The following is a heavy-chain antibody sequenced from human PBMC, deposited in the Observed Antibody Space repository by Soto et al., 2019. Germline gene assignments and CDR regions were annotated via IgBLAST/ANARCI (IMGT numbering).Heavy chain of an antibody. V-gene: IGHV4-38-2*01. CDR2: IYHSGST. Sequence: SETLSLTCAVSGYSISSGYYWGWIRQPPGKGLEWIGSIYHSGSTYYNPSLKSRVTISVDTSKNQFSLKLSSVTAADTAVYYCARGLRFLEWLLDPTYYFDYWGQGTLVTVS. CDR1: GYSISSGYY. CDR3: ARGLRFLEWLLDPTYYFDY. J-gene: IGHJ4*02. D-gene: IGHD3-3*01.